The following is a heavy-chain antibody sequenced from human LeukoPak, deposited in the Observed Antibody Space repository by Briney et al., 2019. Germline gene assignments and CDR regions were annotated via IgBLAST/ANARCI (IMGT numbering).Heavy chain of an antibody. CDR3: ARGRGKYQLLYLPHPSYGMDV. D-gene: IGHD2-2*02. CDR1: GGSFSGYY. J-gene: IGHJ6*02. CDR2: INHRGST. Sequence: SETLSLTCAVYGGSFSGYYWSWIRQPPGKGLEWIGEINHRGSTNYNPSLKSRVTISVDTSKTQFSLKLSSVTAADTAVYYCARGRGKYQLLYLPHPSYGMDVWGQGTTVTVSS. V-gene: IGHV4-34*01.